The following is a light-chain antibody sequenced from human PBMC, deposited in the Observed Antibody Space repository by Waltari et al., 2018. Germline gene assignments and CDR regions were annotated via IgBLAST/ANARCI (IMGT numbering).Light chain of an antibody. CDR2: DAS. CDR3: QQYNRWPPIT. V-gene: IGKV3-15*01. Sequence: EVVMTQSPDTLSVSPGGRVTLPCSASQSIATNLAWYQQRRGQAPRLLIFDASTRATSISGRFSGSGSGTEFTLTISSLQSDDSAVYYCQQYNRWPPITFGQGTRLEIK. J-gene: IGKJ5*01. CDR1: QSIATN.